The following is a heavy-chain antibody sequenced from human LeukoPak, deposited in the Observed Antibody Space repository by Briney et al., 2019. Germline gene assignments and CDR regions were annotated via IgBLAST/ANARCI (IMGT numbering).Heavy chain of an antibody. V-gene: IGHV4-39*01. J-gene: IGHJ3*02. Sequence: SETLSLTCTVSGGSISSTNFYWGWIRQPPGKGLEWIGSIFYSGSTYYKLSLESRVTISVDTSKNQFSLKLSSVTAADTAAYFCARHTDRGSYERAFDIWGQGTMVTVSS. CDR1: GGSISSTNFY. CDR3: ARHTDRGSYERAFDI. CDR2: IFYSGST. D-gene: IGHD1-26*01.